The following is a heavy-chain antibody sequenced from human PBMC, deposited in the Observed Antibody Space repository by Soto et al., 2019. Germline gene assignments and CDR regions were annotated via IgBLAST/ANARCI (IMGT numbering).Heavy chain of an antibody. CDR2: ISWNSGSI. J-gene: IGHJ4*02. V-gene: IGHV3-9*01. Sequence: EVQLVESGGGLVQPGRSLRLSCAASGFTFDDYAMHWVRQAPGKGLEWVSGISWNSGSIGYADSVKGRFTNSRDNAKNSLYLQMNSLRAEDTALYYCANEGYWGQGTLVTVSS. CDR1: GFTFDDYA. CDR3: ANEGY.